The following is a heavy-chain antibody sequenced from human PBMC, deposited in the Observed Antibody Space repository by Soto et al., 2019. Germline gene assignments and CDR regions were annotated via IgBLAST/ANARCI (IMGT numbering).Heavy chain of an antibody. CDR2: IYYSGST. Sequence: SETLSLTCTVSGGSISSSSYYWGWIRQPPGKGLEWIGSIYYSGSTYYNPPLKSRVTISVDTSKNQFSLKLSSVTAADTAVYYCGRIVVVVASLTANAFDIWGQGTMVTVSS. J-gene: IGHJ3*02. D-gene: IGHD2-15*01. CDR1: GGSISSSSYY. CDR3: GRIVVVVASLTANAFDI. V-gene: IGHV4-39*01.